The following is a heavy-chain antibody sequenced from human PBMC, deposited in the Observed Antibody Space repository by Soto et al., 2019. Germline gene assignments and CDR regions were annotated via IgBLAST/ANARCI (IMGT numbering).Heavy chain of an antibody. J-gene: IGHJ6*02. D-gene: IGHD3-9*01. Sequence: SLRLSCAAAGFTFSSYAMHWVRQAPGKGLEWVAVISYDGSNKYYADSVKGRFTISRDNSKNTLYLQMNSLRAEDTAVYYCARGYFEYYYGMDVWGQGTTVTVSS. V-gene: IGHV3-30-3*01. CDR1: GFTFSSYA. CDR3: ARGYFEYYYGMDV. CDR2: ISYDGSNK.